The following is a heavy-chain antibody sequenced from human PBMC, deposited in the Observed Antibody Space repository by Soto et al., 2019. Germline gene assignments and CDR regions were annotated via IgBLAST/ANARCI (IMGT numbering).Heavy chain of an antibody. Sequence: QIQLAQSGAEMKKTGASVKVSCKTSGYTFTSYGIRWVRQAPGQGLEWVGWISAHNGDTKYAQNLQGRVTMTTDTSTSTAYMELRSRTSDGTAVYYCARDWSRYYDSSGLMWFYWGQGTLVTVSS. CDR2: ISAHNGDT. J-gene: IGHJ4*02. CDR3: ARDWSRYYDSSGLMWFY. D-gene: IGHD3-22*01. CDR1: GYTFTSYG. V-gene: IGHV1-18*01.